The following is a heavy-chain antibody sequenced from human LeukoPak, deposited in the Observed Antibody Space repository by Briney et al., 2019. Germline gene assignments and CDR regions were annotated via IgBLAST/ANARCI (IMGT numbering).Heavy chain of an antibody. V-gene: IGHV1-69*05. CDR1: GGTFSSYA. Sequence: ASVKVSCKASGGTFSSYAISWVRQAPGQGLEWMGGIIPIFGTANYAQKFQGRVTITTDESTSTAYMELSSLRSEDTAVYYCAREPLSGYDEGYFDYWGQGTLVTVSS. CDR3: AREPLSGYDEGYFDY. D-gene: IGHD5-12*01. CDR2: IIPIFGTA. J-gene: IGHJ4*02.